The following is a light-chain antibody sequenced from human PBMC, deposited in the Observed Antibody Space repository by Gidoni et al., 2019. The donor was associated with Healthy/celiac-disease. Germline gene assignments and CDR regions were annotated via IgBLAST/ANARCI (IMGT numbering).Light chain of an antibody. CDR2: GNS. CDR1: SSNIGAGYD. J-gene: IGLJ2*01. CDR3: QSYDSSLSGVV. Sequence: QSVLTQPPSVSGAPGPRVPISCTGSSSNIGAGYDVHWYQQLPGTAPKLIIYGNSNRPSGVPDRFSGSKSGTSASLAITGLQAEDEADYYCQSYDSSLSGVVFGGGTKLTVL. V-gene: IGLV1-40*01.